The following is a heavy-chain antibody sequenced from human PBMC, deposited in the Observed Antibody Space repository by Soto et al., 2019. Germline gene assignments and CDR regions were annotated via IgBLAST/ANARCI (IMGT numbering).Heavy chain of an antibody. Sequence: GASVKVSCKASGGTFSSYAISWVRQAPGQGLEWMGGIIPIFGTANYAQKFQGRVTITADESTSTAYMELSSLRFEDTAVYYCARDLSYYGGNMDAFDIWGQGTMVTVSS. CDR3: ARDLSYYGGNMDAFDI. CDR1: GGTFSSYA. J-gene: IGHJ3*02. CDR2: IIPIFGTA. D-gene: IGHD4-17*01. V-gene: IGHV1-69*13.